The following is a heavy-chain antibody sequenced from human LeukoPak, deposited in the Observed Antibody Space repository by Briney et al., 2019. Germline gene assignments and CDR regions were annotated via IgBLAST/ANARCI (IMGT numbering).Heavy chain of an antibody. J-gene: IGHJ5*02. CDR1: GGSISSSSYY. V-gene: IGHV4-39*07. D-gene: IGHD3-3*01. Sequence: SETLSLTCTVSGGSISSSSYYWGWIRQPPGKGLEWIGSIYYSGSTYYNPSLKSRVTISVDTSKNQFSLKLSSVTAADTAVYYCARTIDRNWFDPWGQGTLVTVSS. CDR3: ARTIDRNWFDP. CDR2: IYYSGST.